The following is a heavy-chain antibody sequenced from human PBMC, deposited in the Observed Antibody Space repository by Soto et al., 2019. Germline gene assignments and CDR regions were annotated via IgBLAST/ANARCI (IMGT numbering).Heavy chain of an antibody. CDR3: AKDRFSHFWSGPGWFDP. Sequence: EVQLLESGGGLVQPGGSLRLSCAASGFTFSSYAMSWVRQAPGKGLEWVSAISGSGGSTYYADSVKGRFTISRDNSKNTLYLHMNSLRSEDTAVYYCAKDRFSHFWSGPGWFDPWGQGTLVIVSS. D-gene: IGHD3-3*02. J-gene: IGHJ5*02. V-gene: IGHV3-23*01. CDR2: ISGSGGST. CDR1: GFTFSSYA.